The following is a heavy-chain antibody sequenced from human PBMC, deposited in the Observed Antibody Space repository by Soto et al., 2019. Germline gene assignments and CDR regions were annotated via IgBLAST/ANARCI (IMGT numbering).Heavy chain of an antibody. CDR2: IYYSGST. V-gene: IGHV4-39*01. Sequence: SETLSLTCTVSGGSISSSSYYWGWIRQPPGKGLEWIGSIYYSGSTYYNPSLKSRVTISVDTSKNQFSLKLSSVTAADTAVYYCARPYSSSAHGWFDPWGQGTLVTVSS. CDR3: ARPYSSSAHGWFDP. D-gene: IGHD6-6*01. CDR1: GGSISSSSYY. J-gene: IGHJ5*02.